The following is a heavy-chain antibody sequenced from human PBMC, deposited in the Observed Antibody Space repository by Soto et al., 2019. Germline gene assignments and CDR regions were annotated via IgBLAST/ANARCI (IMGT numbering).Heavy chain of an antibody. J-gene: IGHJ4*02. CDR2: IYSGGDT. V-gene: IGHV3-66*01. D-gene: IGHD4-17*01. CDR3: ERDVPVTTLGY. Sequence: GGSLRLSCAASGFPVGYNFMSWVRQAPGKGLEWVSLIYSGGDTYYADSVKGRFTISRDNSKNTLYLHMTSLRAEDTAVYYCERDVPVTTLGYWGQGTLVTVSS. CDR1: GFPVGYNF.